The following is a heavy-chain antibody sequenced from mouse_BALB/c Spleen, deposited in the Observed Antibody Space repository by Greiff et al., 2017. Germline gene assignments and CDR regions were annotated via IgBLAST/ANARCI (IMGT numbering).Heavy chain of an antibody. CDR3: AREVTTATGDY. Sequence: EVQLQQSGPELVKPGASVKMSCKASGYTFTSYVMHWVKQKPGQGLEWIGYINPYNDGTKYNEKFKGKATLTSDKSSSTAYMELSSLTSEDSAVYYCAREVTTATGDYWGQGTTLTVSS. CDR2: INPYNDGT. J-gene: IGHJ2*01. D-gene: IGHD1-2*01. CDR1: GYTFTSYV. V-gene: IGHV1-14*01.